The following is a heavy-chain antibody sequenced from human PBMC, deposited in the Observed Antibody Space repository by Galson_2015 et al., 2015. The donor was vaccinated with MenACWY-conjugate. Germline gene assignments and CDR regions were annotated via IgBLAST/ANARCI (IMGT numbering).Heavy chain of an antibody. CDR1: AGSISSSTYY. Sequence: SETLSLTCNVSAGSISSSTYYWGWIRQSPGKGLEWIGTIYDSGSTYYNPSLKSRVTISVDTSRNQFSLKLSSVTAADTAVYYCARQGPSGRAFDIWGQGTMVTVSS. CDR3: ARQGPSGRAFDI. CDR2: IYDSGST. J-gene: IGHJ3*02. D-gene: IGHD3-10*01. V-gene: IGHV4-39*01.